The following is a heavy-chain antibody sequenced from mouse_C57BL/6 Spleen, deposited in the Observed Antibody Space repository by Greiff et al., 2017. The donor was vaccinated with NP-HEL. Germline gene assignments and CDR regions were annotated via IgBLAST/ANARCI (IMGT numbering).Heavy chain of an antibody. J-gene: IGHJ1*03. Sequence: EVKLVESGGGLVKPGGSLKLSCAASGFTFSDYGLHWVRQAPEKGLEWVAYISSGSCTIYYADTVKGRFPISRDNAKNTLFLQMTSLRSEDTAMYFCASDCTTVVALYFDVWGTGTTVTVSS. CDR3: ASDCTTVVALYFDV. D-gene: IGHD1-1*01. CDR1: GFTFSDYG. CDR2: ISSGSCTI. V-gene: IGHV5-17*01.